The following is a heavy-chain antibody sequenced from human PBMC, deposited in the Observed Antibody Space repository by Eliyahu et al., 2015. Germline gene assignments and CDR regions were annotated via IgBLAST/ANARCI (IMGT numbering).Heavy chain of an antibody. V-gene: IGHV3-64D*06. D-gene: IGHD6-13*01. J-gene: IGHJ3*02. Sequence: RFTISRDNSKNTLYLQMSSLRAEDTAVYYCVKVPVWGAAAEGRFDAFDIWGQGTMVTVSS. CDR3: VKVPVWGAAAEGRFDAFDI.